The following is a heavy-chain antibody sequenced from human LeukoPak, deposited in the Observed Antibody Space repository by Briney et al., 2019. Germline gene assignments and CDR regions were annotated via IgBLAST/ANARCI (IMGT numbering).Heavy chain of an antibody. CDR1: GFTFDDYA. CDR2: ISWNSGSI. D-gene: IGHD5-24*01. Sequence: PGRSLRLSCAASGFTFDDYAMHWVRQAPGKGLEWVSGISWNSGSIGYADSVKGRFTISRDNSKNTLYLQMNTLRAEDTAMYYCTRLRDGYDSDYWGQGTLVTVSS. J-gene: IGHJ4*02. CDR3: TRLRDGYDSDY. V-gene: IGHV3-9*01.